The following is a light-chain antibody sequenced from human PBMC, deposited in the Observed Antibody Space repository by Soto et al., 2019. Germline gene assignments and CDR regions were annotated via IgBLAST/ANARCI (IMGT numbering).Light chain of an antibody. Sequence: DIQMTQSPSTLSASVGDRITITCRASQSISRWLAWYHQKPGKAPKLLIYDAFSLESGVPSRFSGGRSGTEFTLTITSLQPDDCETYYCQQYDSYPWTFGQGTKVDIK. V-gene: IGKV1-5*01. J-gene: IGKJ1*01. CDR1: QSISRW. CDR3: QQYDSYPWT. CDR2: DAF.